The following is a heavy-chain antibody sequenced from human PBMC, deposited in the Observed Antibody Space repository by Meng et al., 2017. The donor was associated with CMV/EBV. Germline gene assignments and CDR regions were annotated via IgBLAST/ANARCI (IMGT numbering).Heavy chain of an antibody. V-gene: IGHV3-21*04. D-gene: IGHD6-6*01. J-gene: IGHJ4*02. CDR3: AKDPALRGSSSPPAFDY. CDR2: ISSSSSYI. CDR1: GFTFSSYS. Sequence: GGSLRLSCATSGFTFSSYSMNWVRQAPGKGLEWVSSISSSSSYIYYADSVKGRFTISRDNAKNSLYLQMNSLRAEDTALYYCAKDPALRGSSSPPAFDYWGQGTLVTVSS.